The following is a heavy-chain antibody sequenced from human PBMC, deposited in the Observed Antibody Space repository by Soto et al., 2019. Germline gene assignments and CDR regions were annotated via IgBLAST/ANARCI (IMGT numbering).Heavy chain of an antibody. Sequence: QVQLVQSGAEVKKPGASVKVSCKASGYTFTSYGISWVRQAPGQGLEWMGWISAYNGNTNYAQKRQGRVTMTTDTSTSTAYMELRRLRSDDTALYYCARVKYSPPYYYYSGMDVWGQGTTVTVSS. CDR3: ARVKYSPPYYYYSGMDV. D-gene: IGHD5-18*01. J-gene: IGHJ6*02. CDR2: ISAYNGNT. V-gene: IGHV1-18*01. CDR1: GYTFTSYG.